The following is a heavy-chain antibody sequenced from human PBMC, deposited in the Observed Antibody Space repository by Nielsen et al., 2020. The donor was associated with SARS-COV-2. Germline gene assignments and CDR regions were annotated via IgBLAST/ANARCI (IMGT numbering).Heavy chain of an antibody. CDR1: GFTFSSYS. D-gene: IGHD6-13*01. V-gene: IGHV3-15*01. CDR2: IKSKTDGGTT. Sequence: GGSLRLSCAASGFTFSSYSMNWVRQAPGKGLEWVGRIKSKTDGGTTDYAAPVKGRFTISRDDSKNTLYLQMNSLKTEDTAVYYCTTIAAAGTWGVSWGQGTLVTVSS. CDR3: TTIAAAGTWGVS. J-gene: IGHJ4*02.